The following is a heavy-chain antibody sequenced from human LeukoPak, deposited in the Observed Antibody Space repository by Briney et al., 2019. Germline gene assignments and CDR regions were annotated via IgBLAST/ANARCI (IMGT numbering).Heavy chain of an antibody. J-gene: IGHJ5*02. CDR2: INPNSGGT. V-gene: IGHV1-2*02. D-gene: IGHD2-21*02. CDR3: ARAGGDAERDWYDP. CDR1: GYTFTGYY. Sequence: ASVKVSCKASGYTFTGYYMHWVRQAPGQGLEWMGWINPNSGGTNYAQNFQGRGTMTRNTSISTAYMELSRLRSDDTAVYYCARAGGDAERDWYDPGGQGPVVTVS.